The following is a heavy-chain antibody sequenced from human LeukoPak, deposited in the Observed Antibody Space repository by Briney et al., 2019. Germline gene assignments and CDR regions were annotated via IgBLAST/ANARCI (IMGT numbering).Heavy chain of an antibody. CDR3: ARDYQLLRLFDY. Sequence: ASVKVSCKASGYTFTSYGISWVRQAPGQGLEWMGWISAYNGNTNYAQKLQGRVTMTTDTSTSTAYMGLRSLRSDDTAVYYCARDYQLLRLFDYWGQGTLVTVSS. CDR2: ISAYNGNT. D-gene: IGHD2-2*01. CDR1: GYTFTSYG. J-gene: IGHJ4*02. V-gene: IGHV1-18*01.